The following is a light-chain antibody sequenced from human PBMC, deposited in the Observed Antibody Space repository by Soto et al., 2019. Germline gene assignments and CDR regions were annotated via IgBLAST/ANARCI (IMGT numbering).Light chain of an antibody. CDR3: QQSYSIPSIT. CDR2: AAS. J-gene: IGKJ5*01. Sequence: DIQMTQSPSSLSASVGDRVTITCRASQSSSSYLNWYQQKPGKAPKLLIYAASSLQSGVPSRFSGSGSGTDFTLTISSLQPEDFATYYCQQSYSIPSITFGQGTRLEIK. CDR1: QSSSSY. V-gene: IGKV1-39*01.